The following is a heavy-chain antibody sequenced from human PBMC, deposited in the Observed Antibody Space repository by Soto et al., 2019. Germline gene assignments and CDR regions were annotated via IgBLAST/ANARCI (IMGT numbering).Heavy chain of an antibody. CDR1: AFTFSNYA. J-gene: IGHJ6*03. CDR3: ARSAKFDWLYYSYYYMDV. CDR2: ISNNAGST. V-gene: IGHV3-64*01. D-gene: IGHD3-9*01. Sequence: EVQLVESGGGLVQTGGSLRLSCAAAAFTFSNYAMHWVRQAPWKGLEYVSAISNNAGSTYYANSVKGRFTISRDNSKNTLYLQMGGLRAEDMAVYYCARSAKFDWLYYSYYYMDVWGKGTTVTVSS.